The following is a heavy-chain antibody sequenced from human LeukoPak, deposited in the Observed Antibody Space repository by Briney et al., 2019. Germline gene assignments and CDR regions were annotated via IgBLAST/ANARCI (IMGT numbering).Heavy chain of an antibody. D-gene: IGHD2-2*01. CDR1: GGSISSYY. CDR2: IYYSGGT. Sequence: PSETLSLTCTVSGGSISSYYWSWIRQPPGKGLEWIGYIYYSGGTNYNPSLKSRVTISVDTSKNQFSLKLSSVTAADTAVYYCARVSTAAGPYYYYYYMDVWGKGTTVTVSS. V-gene: IGHV4-59*01. J-gene: IGHJ6*03. CDR3: ARVSTAAGPYYYYYYMDV.